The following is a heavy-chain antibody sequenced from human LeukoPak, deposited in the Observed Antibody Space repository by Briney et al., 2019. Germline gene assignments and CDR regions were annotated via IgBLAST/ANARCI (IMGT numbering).Heavy chain of an antibody. CDR2: IYSSGTT. CDR1: GGSMSNYY. D-gene: IGHD2-15*01. J-gene: IGHJ4*02. V-gene: IGHV4-4*07. CDR3: ARKYCSGGSCYYFGS. Sequence: SETLSLTCTVSGGSMSNYYWSWIRQPAGKGLEWIGRIYSSGTTNYNPSLKSRVSMSVDPSKNQFSLKLTSVTAADTAVYYCARKYCSGGSCYYFGSWGQGTLVTVSS.